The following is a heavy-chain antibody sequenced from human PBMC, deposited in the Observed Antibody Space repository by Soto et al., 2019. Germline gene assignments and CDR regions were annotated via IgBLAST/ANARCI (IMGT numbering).Heavy chain of an antibody. CDR1: GYPFTSYD. D-gene: IGHD3-22*01. V-gene: IGHV1-8*01. CDR3: ARGGAVTMIVVAQGAFDI. Sequence: ASVKVSCKASGYPFTSYDINWVRQATGQGLEWMGWMNPNSGNTGYAQKFQGRVTMTRNTSISTAYMELSSLRSEDTAVYYCARGGAVTMIVVAQGAFDIWGQGTMVTVSS. J-gene: IGHJ3*02. CDR2: MNPNSGNT.